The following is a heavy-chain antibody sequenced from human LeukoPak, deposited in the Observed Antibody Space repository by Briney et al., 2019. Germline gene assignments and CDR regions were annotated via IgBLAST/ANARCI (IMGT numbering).Heavy chain of an antibody. V-gene: IGHV3-66*01. CDR3: ARGYFDWLPYYFDY. CDR2: IYSGGST. Sequence: GGSLRLSCAASGFAFSTYSMNWVRQAPGKGLEWVSVIYSGGSTYYADSVKGRFTISRDNSKNTLYLQMNSLRAEDTAVYYCARGYFDWLPYYFDYWGQGTLVTVSS. CDR1: GFAFSTYS. D-gene: IGHD3-9*01. J-gene: IGHJ4*02.